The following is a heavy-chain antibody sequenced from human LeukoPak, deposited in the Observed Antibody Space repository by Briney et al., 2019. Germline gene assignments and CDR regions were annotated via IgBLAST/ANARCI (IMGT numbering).Heavy chain of an antibody. V-gene: IGHV4-59*11. CDR1: GGSISNHY. CDR3: ARLRDWFDP. J-gene: IGHJ5*02. Sequence: SGTLSLTCTVSGGSISNHYWSWFRQPPGKGLEWIGYIYYSGGTNYNPSLKSRVTMSVDTSKNQFSLKLSSVTAADTAVYYCARLRDWFDPWGQGTLVTVSS. CDR2: IYYSGGT.